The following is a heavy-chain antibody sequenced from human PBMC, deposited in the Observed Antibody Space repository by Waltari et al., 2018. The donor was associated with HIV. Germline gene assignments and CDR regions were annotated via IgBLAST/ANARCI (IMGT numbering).Heavy chain of an antibody. CDR1: GFTFSSYW. CDR3: APGRGWFDP. CDR2: INSAGSST. V-gene: IGHV3-74*01. J-gene: IGHJ5*02. D-gene: IGHD3-10*01. Sequence: EVQLVESGGGLVQPGGSLRLSCAASGFTFSSYWMHWVRQAPGKGLGGVSRINSAGSSTNDADSVKGRFTISRDNAKNTLYLQMNSLRVEDTAVYYCAPGRGWFDPWGQGTLVTVSS.